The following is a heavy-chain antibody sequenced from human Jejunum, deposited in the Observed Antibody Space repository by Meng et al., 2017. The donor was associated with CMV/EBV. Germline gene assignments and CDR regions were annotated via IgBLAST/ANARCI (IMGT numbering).Heavy chain of an antibody. J-gene: IGHJ4*02. CDR3: AKILAAAGGDY. Sequence: QVQGVGSGGGVGRAGGSLGRSCAASGFTFSSYGMHWVRQAPGKGLEWVAFIRYDGSNKYYADSVKGRFTISRDNSKNTLYLQMNSLRAEDTAVYYCAKILAAAGGDYWGQGTLVTVSS. V-gene: IGHV3-30*02. CDR1: GFTFSSYG. D-gene: IGHD6-13*01. CDR2: IRYDGSNK.